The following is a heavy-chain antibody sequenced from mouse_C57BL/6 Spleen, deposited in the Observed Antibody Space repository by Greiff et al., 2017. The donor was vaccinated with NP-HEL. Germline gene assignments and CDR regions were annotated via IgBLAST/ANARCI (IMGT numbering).Heavy chain of an antibody. CDR1: GYTFTDYE. Sequence: VQLQQSGAELVRPGASVTLSCKASGYTFTDYEMHWVKQTPVHGLEWIGAIDPETGGTAYNQKFKGKAILTADKSSSTAYMELRSLTSEDSAVYYCTRGITTVSFDYWGQGTTLTVSS. V-gene: IGHV1-15*01. J-gene: IGHJ2*01. CDR3: TRGITTVSFDY. D-gene: IGHD1-1*01. CDR2: IDPETGGT.